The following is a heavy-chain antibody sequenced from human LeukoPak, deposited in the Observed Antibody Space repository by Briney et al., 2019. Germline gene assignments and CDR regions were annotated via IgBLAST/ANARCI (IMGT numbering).Heavy chain of an antibody. CDR2: IYTSGST. V-gene: IGHV4-4*07. Sequence: SETLSLTCTVSGGSISSYYWSWIRQPAGKGLEWIGRIYTSGSTNYNPSLKSRVTMSVDTSKNQFPLKLSSVTAADTAVYYCARGVCSGGSCYSVSWFDPWGQGTLVTVSS. CDR3: ARGVCSGGSCYSVSWFDP. CDR1: GGSISSYY. D-gene: IGHD2-15*01. J-gene: IGHJ5*02.